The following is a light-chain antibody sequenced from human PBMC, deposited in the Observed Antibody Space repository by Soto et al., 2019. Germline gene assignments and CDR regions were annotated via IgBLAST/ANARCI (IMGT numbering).Light chain of an antibody. Sequence: EIVMTQSPATLSVSPGERATISCRASHSVRNNLAWYQQKPGQAPRLLIRGASTRATGIPARFSGCGSGTESTLTISSMQSEDFAVYYCQQYNAWPPVTFGPGTKVDIK. J-gene: IGKJ3*01. CDR2: GAS. V-gene: IGKV3-15*01. CDR3: QQYNAWPPVT. CDR1: HSVRNN.